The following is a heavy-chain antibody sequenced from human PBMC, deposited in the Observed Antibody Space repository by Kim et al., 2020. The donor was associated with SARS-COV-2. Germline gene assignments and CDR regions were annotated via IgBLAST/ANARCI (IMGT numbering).Heavy chain of an antibody. J-gene: IGHJ4*02. Sequence: NNADAVRCRFTISRDNSKNTVDLQMNSLRVEDTAVYYCARAREKSFDYWGQGTLVTVSS. V-gene: IGHV3-33*01. CDR3: ARAREKSFDY.